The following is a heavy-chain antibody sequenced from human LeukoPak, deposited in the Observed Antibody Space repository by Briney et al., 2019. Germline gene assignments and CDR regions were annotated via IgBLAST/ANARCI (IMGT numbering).Heavy chain of an antibody. CDR2: INPSSGGT. CDR1: GYTFTGYC. CDR3: ARGPSGSDY. Sequence: ASVKVSCKVSGYTFTGYCLHWVRQAPGQGLEWMGRINPSSGGTNYAQKFQGRVTMTRDTSINTAYLDLSNLRSDDTAVYYCARGPSGSDYWGQGTLVIVSS. J-gene: IGHJ4*02. D-gene: IGHD3-10*01. V-gene: IGHV1-2*06.